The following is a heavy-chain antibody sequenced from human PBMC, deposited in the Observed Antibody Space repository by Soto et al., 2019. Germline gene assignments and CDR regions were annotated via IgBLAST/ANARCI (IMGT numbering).Heavy chain of an antibody. Sequence: GGSLRLSCAASGFTFSSYAMHWVRQAPGKGLEWVAVISYDGSNKYYADSVKGRFTISRDNSKNTLYLQMNSLRAEDTAVYYCARDEVVPAAEVSKPHAYYYYGMDVWGQGTTVTVSS. J-gene: IGHJ6*02. V-gene: IGHV3-30-3*01. D-gene: IGHD2-2*01. CDR3: ARDEVVPAAEVSKPHAYYYYGMDV. CDR2: ISYDGSNK. CDR1: GFTFSSYA.